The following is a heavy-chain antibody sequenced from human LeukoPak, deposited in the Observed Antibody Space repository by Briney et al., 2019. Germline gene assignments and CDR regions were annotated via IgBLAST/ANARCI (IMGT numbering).Heavy chain of an antibody. D-gene: IGHD2-8*01. Sequence: SETLSLTCAVSGGSISSRNWWSWVRQPPGKGLGWIGEIYHSGSINYNPSLKSRVTISVDKSKNRLSLRLTSVTAADTAVYYCARDNGAIRAYYYHGMDVWGQGTTVTVSS. CDR1: GGSISSRNW. V-gene: IGHV4-4*02. CDR3: ARDNGAIRAYYYHGMDV. CDR2: IYHSGSI. J-gene: IGHJ6*02.